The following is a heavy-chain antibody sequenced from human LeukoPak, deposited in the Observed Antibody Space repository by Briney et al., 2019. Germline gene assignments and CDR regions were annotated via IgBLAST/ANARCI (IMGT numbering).Heavy chain of an antibody. J-gene: IGHJ6*03. CDR2: VSDDGNKK. Sequence: GGSLRLSCAASGFTFSSFAMTWVRQAPGKGLEWVAVVSDDGNKKFDADFVKGRFTISRDNSKNTLYLQMNSLRGEDTAVYYCARGQLLLEGYFYYMDVWGKGTTVTVSS. V-gene: IGHV3-30*01. D-gene: IGHD2-2*01. CDR1: GFTFSSFA. CDR3: ARGQLLLEGYFYYMDV.